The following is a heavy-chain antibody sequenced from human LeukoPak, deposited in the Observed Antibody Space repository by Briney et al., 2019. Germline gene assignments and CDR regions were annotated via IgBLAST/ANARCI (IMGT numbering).Heavy chain of an antibody. CDR1: GGSISSYY. D-gene: IGHD3-3*01. Sequence: SETLSHTCTVSGGSISSYYWSWIRQPAGKGLEWIGRIYTSGSTNYNPSLKSRVTMSVDTSKNQFSLKLSSVTAADTAVYYCARDEDFWSGHNYGMDVWGQGTTVTVSS. CDR2: IYTSGST. J-gene: IGHJ6*02. V-gene: IGHV4-4*07. CDR3: ARDEDFWSGHNYGMDV.